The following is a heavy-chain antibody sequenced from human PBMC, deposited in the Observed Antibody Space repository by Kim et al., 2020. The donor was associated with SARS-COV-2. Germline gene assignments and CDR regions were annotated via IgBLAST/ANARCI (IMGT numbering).Heavy chain of an antibody. J-gene: IGHJ5*02. CDR3: ARSSVYVAARQDL. CDR2: IGVDGTAT. D-gene: IGHD6-6*01. CDR1: GFTLSSHW. V-gene: IGHV3-74*01. Sequence: GGSLRPSCVASGFTLSSHWMHWVRQVPGKGLMWVSRIGVDGTATTYADSVKGRFTISRDNAKNTLYLQLSSLRAEDTGVYYCARSSVYVAARQDLWGQGTLVTVSS.